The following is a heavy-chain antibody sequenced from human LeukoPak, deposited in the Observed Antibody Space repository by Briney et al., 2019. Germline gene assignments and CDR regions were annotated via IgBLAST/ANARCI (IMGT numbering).Heavy chain of an antibody. V-gene: IGHV4-59*01. CDR1: GGSFSGYY. D-gene: IGHD3-22*01. J-gene: IGHJ4*02. CDR2: IFYSGTT. CDR3: ARGGWNKFDY. Sequence: PSETLSLTCAVYGGSFSGYYWSWIRQPPGKGLEWIGFIFYSGTTNYNPSLKSRVTISVDTSKNQFSLKLSSVTAADTAVYYCARGGWNKFDYWGQGTLVTVSS.